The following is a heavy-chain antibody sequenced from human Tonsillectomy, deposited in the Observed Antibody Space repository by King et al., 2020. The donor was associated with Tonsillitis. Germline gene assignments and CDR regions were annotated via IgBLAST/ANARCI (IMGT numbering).Heavy chain of an antibody. V-gene: IGHV1-2*05. CDR1: VYTFTAYY. D-gene: IGHD1-26*01. Sequence: VQLVESGAEVKKPGASVKVSCKASVYTFTAYYLHWVRQAPGQGLEWIGRINPNSGGTASAQKFQARVPMNRDTSISTAYMELSMLRSDDTVVYYCAIGGGIVGATDYHYYGMDVWGQGTTVTVSS. CDR2: INPNSGGT. J-gene: IGHJ6*02. CDR3: AIGGGIVGATDYHYYGMDV.